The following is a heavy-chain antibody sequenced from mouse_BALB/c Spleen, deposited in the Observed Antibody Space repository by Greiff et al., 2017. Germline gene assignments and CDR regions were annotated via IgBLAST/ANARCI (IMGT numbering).Heavy chain of an antibody. V-gene: IGHV1-4*02. CDR3: ARGRYDGYYYAMDY. D-gene: IGHD2-14*01. CDR1: GYTFTSYT. J-gene: IGHJ4*01. CDR2: INPSSGYT. Sequence: QVQLQQSAAELARPGASVKMSCKASGYTFTSYTMHWVKQRPGQGLEWIGYINPSSGYTEYNQKFKDKTTLTADKSSSTAYMQLSSLTSEDSAVYYCARGRYDGYYYAMDYWGQGTSVTVSS.